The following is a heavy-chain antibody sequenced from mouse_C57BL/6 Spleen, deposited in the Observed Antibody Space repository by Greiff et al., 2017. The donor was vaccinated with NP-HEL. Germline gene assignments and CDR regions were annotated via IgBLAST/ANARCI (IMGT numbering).Heavy chain of an antibody. CDR2: IDPSDSYT. Sequence: QVQLQQPGAELVRPGTSVKLSCKASGYTFTSYWMHWVKQRPGQGLEWIGVIDPSDSYTNYNQKFKGKATLTVDTSSSTAYMQLSSLTSEDAAVYYCAREGYYGSSYGDWGKGTTLTVSS. CDR3: AREGYYGSSYGD. J-gene: IGHJ2*01. V-gene: IGHV1-59*01. D-gene: IGHD1-1*01. CDR1: GYTFTSYW.